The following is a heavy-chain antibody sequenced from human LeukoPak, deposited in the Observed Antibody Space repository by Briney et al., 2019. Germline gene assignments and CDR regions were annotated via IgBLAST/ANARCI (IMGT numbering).Heavy chain of an antibody. Sequence: ASVKVSCKASGYTFTSYDINWVRQATGQGLEWMGWMNPNSGNTGYAQKFQGRVTMTRNTSISTAYMELSSLRSEDTAVYYCARDLVGATTSDSPWGQRTLVTVSS. V-gene: IGHV1-8*01. CDR2: MNPNSGNT. J-gene: IGHJ5*02. CDR1: GYTFTSYD. CDR3: ARDLVGATTSDSP. D-gene: IGHD1-26*01.